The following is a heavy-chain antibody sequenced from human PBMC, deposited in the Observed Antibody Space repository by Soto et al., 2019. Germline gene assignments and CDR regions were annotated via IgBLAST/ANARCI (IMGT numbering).Heavy chain of an antibody. J-gene: IGHJ3*02. D-gene: IGHD6-13*01. Sequence: QLQLQESGPGLVKPSATLSLTCTVSGGSISSSSYYWVCIRQPPGKGMERIGSIYYSGSTYYNPFLKSRATISVDTSKNHFSLKLSSVTAADTAVYYCVGCVSCCSWYEHAFDIWGQGTMVTVSS. V-gene: IGHV4-39*02. CDR2: IYYSGST. CDR1: GGSISSSSYY. CDR3: VGCVSCCSWYEHAFDI.